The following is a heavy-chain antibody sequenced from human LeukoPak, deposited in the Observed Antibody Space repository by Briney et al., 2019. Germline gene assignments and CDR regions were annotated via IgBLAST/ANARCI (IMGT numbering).Heavy chain of an antibody. D-gene: IGHD6-6*01. J-gene: IGHJ3*02. V-gene: IGHV4-38-2*02. CDR3: ARGLGIEYSSSSDAFDI. Sequence: SETLSLTCTVSGYSISSIHCWGWIRQPPGKGLEWIGSICQSGSTYYSPSLKSRVILSLDTSKNQFSLRLSSVTAADTAVYYCARGLGIEYSSSSDAFDIWGQGTMVTVSS. CDR1: GYSISSIHC. CDR2: ICQSGST.